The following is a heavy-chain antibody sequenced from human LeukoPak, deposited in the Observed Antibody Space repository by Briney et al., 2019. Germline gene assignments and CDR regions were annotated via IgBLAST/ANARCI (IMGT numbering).Heavy chain of an antibody. Sequence: GGTLRLSCAASGFTFSSYGMSWVRQAPGKGLEWVSAISGSGGSTYYADSVKGRFTISRDNSKNTLYLQMNSLRAEDTAVYYCAKARSDIVVVPAAMFVYWGQGTLVTVSS. J-gene: IGHJ4*02. CDR1: GFTFSSYG. D-gene: IGHD2-2*01. CDR3: AKARSDIVVVPAAMFVY. CDR2: ISGSGGST. V-gene: IGHV3-23*01.